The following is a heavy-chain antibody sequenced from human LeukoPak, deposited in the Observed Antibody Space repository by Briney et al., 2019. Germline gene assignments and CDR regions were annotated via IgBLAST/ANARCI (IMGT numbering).Heavy chain of an antibody. Sequence: GGSLRLSCAASGFTSNSYTMNWVRQAPGKGLESVSSIRSNSRGINYADSVKGRFTISRDNDKNTVFLEMNSLRAEDTAVYYCARDGASIDDQYYGLDVWGQGTTVTVSS. CDR1: GFTSNSYT. D-gene: IGHD1-1*01. J-gene: IGHJ6*02. V-gene: IGHV3-21*06. CDR2: IRSNSRGI. CDR3: ARDGASIDDQYYGLDV.